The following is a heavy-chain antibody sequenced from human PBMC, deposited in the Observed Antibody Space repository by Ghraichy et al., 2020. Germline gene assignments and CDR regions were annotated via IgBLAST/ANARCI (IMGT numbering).Heavy chain of an antibody. CDR2: INSDGSRT. V-gene: IGHV3-74*01. Sequence: LSLTCAASGFTFSSYWMHWVRQAPGKGLVWVSRINSDGSRTTYADSVKGRFTISRDNAKNTLYLQMNSLRAEDTAVYYCARAGRYFDWLLSYNDAFDIWGQGTMVTVSS. J-gene: IGHJ3*02. D-gene: IGHD3-9*01. CDR3: ARAGRYFDWLLSYNDAFDI. CDR1: GFTFSSYW.